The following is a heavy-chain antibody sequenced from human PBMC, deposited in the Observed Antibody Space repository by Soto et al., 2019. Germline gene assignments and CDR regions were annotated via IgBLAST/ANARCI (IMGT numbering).Heavy chain of an antibody. CDR3: ARGDRGAFDL. CDR2: IYSDGTST. J-gene: IGHJ3*01. D-gene: IGHD1-26*01. V-gene: IGHV3-74*01. Sequence: EVQLVESGGGLVQPGESLRLSCAASGFTFDYYWMHWARQAPGKGLVWVSRIYSDGTSTTYADSVKGRFTISRDNAKNTVSLQMNSLRADDTAVYYCARGDRGAFDLWGQGTVVTVSS. CDR1: GFTFDYYW.